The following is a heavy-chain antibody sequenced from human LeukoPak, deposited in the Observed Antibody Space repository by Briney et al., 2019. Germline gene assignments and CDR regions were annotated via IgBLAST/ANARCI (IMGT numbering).Heavy chain of an antibody. CDR2: ISGSGGST. D-gene: IGHD3-3*01. CDR1: GFTFSSYA. CDR3: AKFLSYYDFWSGSVEYYYYYMDV. Sequence: PGGSLRLSCAASGFTFSSYAMSWVRQAPGKGLEWVSAISGSGGSTYYADSVKGRFTISRDNSKNTLYLQMSSLRAEDTSVYYCAKFLSYYDFWSGSVEYYYYYMDVWGKGTTVTVSS. J-gene: IGHJ6*03. V-gene: IGHV3-23*01.